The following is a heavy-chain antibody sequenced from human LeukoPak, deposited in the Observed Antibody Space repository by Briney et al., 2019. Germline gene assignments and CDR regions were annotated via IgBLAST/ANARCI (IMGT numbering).Heavy chain of an antibody. J-gene: IGHJ4*02. CDR2: ISSSSTI. CDR3: ARGGYGYGSGDY. D-gene: IGHD5-18*01. Sequence: PGGSLRLSCAASGFTFSSYSMNWVRQAPGKGLEWVSYISSSSTIYYADSVKGRFTISRDNAKNSLYLQMNSLRAEDTAVYYCARGGYGYGSGDYWGQGTLVTVSS. CDR1: GFTFSSYS. V-gene: IGHV3-48*01.